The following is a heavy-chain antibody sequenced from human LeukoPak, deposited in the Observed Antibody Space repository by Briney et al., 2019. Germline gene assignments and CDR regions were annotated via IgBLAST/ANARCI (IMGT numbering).Heavy chain of an antibody. CDR3: ARAVAAGRRFDY. V-gene: IGHV1-46*01. J-gene: IGHJ4*02. CDR2: INPSGGST. CDR1: GYTLTELS. Sequence: ASVKVSCKVSGYTLTELSMHWVRQAPGQGLEWMGTINPSGGSTTFAQKFQGRVTMTRDTSTSTLYMELSSLESDDTAMYFCARAVAAGRRFDYWGQGTLAIVSS. D-gene: IGHD6-13*01.